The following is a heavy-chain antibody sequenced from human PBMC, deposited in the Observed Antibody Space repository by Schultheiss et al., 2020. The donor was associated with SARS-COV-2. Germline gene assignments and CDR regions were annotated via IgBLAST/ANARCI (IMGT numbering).Heavy chain of an antibody. CDR3: ARGVSGYSYGKADY. CDR1: GGSFSGYY. Sequence: SETLSLTCAVYGGSFSGYYWIWIRQPPGKGLEWIGEINHSGSTNYNPSLKSRVTISVDTSKNQFSLKLSSVTAADTAVYYCARGVSGYSYGKADYWGQGTLVTVSS. V-gene: IGHV4-34*01. J-gene: IGHJ4*02. CDR2: INHSGST. D-gene: IGHD5-18*01.